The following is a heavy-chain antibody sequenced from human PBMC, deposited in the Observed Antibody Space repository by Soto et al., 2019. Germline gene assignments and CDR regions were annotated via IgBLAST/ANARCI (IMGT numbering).Heavy chain of an antibody. V-gene: IGHV1-3*01. J-gene: IGHJ6*02. CDR2: INAGNGDT. Sequence: VKVSCKASGYTFTSYAMHWVRQAPGQRLEWMGWINAGNGDTKYSQKFQGRVTITRDTSASTAYMELSSLRSEDTAVYYCARGGRVPAAIFGYYYGMDVWGQGTTVTVSS. CDR3: ARGGRVPAAIFGYYYGMDV. CDR1: GYTFTSYA. D-gene: IGHD2-2*01.